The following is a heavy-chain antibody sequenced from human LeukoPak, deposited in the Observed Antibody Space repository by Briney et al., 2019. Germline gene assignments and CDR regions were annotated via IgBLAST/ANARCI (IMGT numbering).Heavy chain of an antibody. Sequence: SETLSPTCTVSGGSISSYYWSWIRQPPGKGLEWIGYIYYSGSTNYNPSLKSRVTISVDTSKNQFSLKLSSVTAADTAVYYCARGVSGYLVYWGQGTLVTVSS. J-gene: IGHJ4*02. CDR3: ARGVSGYLVY. D-gene: IGHD3-22*01. V-gene: IGHV4-59*01. CDR2: IYYSGST. CDR1: GGSISSYY.